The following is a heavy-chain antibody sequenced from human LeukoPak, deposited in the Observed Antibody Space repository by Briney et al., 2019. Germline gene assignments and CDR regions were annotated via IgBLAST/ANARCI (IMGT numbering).Heavy chain of an antibody. J-gene: IGHJ3*02. V-gene: IGHV3-21*01. CDR2: ISSSSSYI. CDR3: ATLWSTSCYLSACAFDI. CDR1: GFTFSSYS. Sequence: YPGGSLRLSCAASGFTFSSYSMNWVRQAPGKGLEWVSSISSSSSYIYYADSVKGRFTISRDNAKNSLYLQMNSLRAEDTAVYYCATLWSTSCYLSACAFDIWGQGTMVTVSS. D-gene: IGHD2-2*01.